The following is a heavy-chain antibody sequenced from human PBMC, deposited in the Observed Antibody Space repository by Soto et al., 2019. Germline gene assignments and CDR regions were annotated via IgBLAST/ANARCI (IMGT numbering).Heavy chain of an antibody. Sequence: EVQLVESGGDLVKPGGSLRLSCAASGFIFSHAWFHWVRQPPGKGLELVGRVKNNGGATDYAPSVKGRFIISRDDSKDMVYLQMSSLRTEDTAIYYCAAHLGPPYDSNNWFDPWGQGTLVTVSS. D-gene: IGHD2-21*01. CDR2: VKNNGGAT. V-gene: IGHV3-15*07. J-gene: IGHJ5*02. CDR3: AAHLGPPYDSNNWFDP. CDR1: GFIFSHAW.